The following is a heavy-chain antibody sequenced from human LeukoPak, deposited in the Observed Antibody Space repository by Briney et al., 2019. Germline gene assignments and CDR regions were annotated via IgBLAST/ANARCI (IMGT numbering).Heavy chain of an antibody. CDR2: IYSGGST. V-gene: IGHV3-66*02. D-gene: IGHD4-11*01. Sequence: GGSLRLSCAASGFTVSSNYMSWVRQAPGKGLEWVSVIYSGGSTYYADSVKGRFTISRDNSNNTLYLQMNSLRAEDTAVYYCARTGDSNYPNWFDPWPQGTLVTVSS. J-gene: IGHJ5*02. CDR3: ARTGDSNYPNWFDP. CDR1: GFTVSSNY.